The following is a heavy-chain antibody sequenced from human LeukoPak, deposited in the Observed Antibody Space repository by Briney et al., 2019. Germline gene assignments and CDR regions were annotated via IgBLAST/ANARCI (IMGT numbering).Heavy chain of an antibody. J-gene: IGHJ4*02. Sequence: GGSLRLSCAASGLTFSSYAMSWVRQAPGKGLEWVSDISGSGGSTYYADSVKGRFTISRDNSKNTLYLQMNSLRAEDTAVYYCAKDPTDIVATMVYWGQGTLVTVSS. CDR3: AKDPTDIVATMVY. CDR1: GLTFSSYA. CDR2: ISGSGGST. V-gene: IGHV3-23*01. D-gene: IGHD5-12*01.